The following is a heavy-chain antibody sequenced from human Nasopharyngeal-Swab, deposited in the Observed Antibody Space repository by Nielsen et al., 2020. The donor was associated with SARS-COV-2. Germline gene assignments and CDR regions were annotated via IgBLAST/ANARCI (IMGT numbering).Heavy chain of an antibody. CDR2: ITPSGGAT. CDR3: ASEPGGMAAPGKHFDP. J-gene: IGHJ5*02. V-gene: IGHV1-46*01. Sequence: WVRQAPGQGLEWMGVITPSGGATNYARKFRGRVTMTRDPSTSTVYLDLSSLKSEDTAVYFCASEPGGMAAPGKHFDPWGQGTLVTASS. D-gene: IGHD6-13*01.